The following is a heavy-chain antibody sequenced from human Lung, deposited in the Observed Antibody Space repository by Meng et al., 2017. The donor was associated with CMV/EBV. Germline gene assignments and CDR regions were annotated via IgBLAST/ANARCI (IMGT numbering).Heavy chain of an antibody. CDR1: GFXLSTNGVG. CDR3: AHRTFYYDSSGHYEANFDF. D-gene: IGHD3-22*01. V-gene: IGHV2-5*02. Sequence: QITLKESGPTLXXXXXTXTLXXXXSGFXLSTNGVGVGWIRQPPGKALEWLALIYWDDDKRYSTSLKNRLTITKDTSKNQVVLTMTDMDPVDTATYYCAHRTFYYDSSGHYEANFDFWGQGTLVTVS. CDR2: IYWDDDK. J-gene: IGHJ4*02.